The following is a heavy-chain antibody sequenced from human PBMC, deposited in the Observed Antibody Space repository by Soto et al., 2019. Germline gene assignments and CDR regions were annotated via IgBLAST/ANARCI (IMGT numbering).Heavy chain of an antibody. Sequence: QPGGSLRLSCAASGFTFSSYSMNWVRQAPGKGLEWVSYISSSSSTIYYADSVKGRFTISRDNAKNSLYLQMNSLRAEDTAVYYCAREGRFRYFDWLLSKPRFLEYWGQGTLVTVSS. CDR1: GFTFSSYS. CDR3: AREGRFRYFDWLLSKPRFLEY. J-gene: IGHJ4*02. D-gene: IGHD3-9*01. V-gene: IGHV3-48*01. CDR2: ISSSSSTI.